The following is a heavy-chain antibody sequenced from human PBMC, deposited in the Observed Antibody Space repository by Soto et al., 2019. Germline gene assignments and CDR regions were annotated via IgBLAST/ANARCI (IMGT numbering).Heavy chain of an antibody. CDR3: AKTSGSYYWVVVYFDY. V-gene: IGHV3-23*01. D-gene: IGHD1-26*01. CDR2: ISGSGGST. CDR1: GFTFSSYA. J-gene: IGHJ4*02. Sequence: GGSLRLSCAASGFTFSSYAMSWVRQAPGKGLEWVSAISGSGGSTYYADSVKGRFTISRDNSKNTLYLQMNSLRAEDTAVYYCAKTSGSYYWVVVYFDYWGQGTLVTVSS.